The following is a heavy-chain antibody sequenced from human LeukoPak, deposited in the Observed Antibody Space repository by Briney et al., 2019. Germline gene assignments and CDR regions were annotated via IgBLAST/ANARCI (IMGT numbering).Heavy chain of an antibody. D-gene: IGHD3-10*01. V-gene: IGHV1-69*05. J-gene: IGHJ3*02. CDR2: IIPIFGTA. Sequence: GASVKVSCKASGGTFSSYAISWVRQAPGQGLEWMGRIIPIFGTANYAQKFQGRVTITTDESTSTAYMELSSLRSEDTAVYYCARLITMVRGVIITHAFDIWGQGTMVTVSS. CDR3: ARLITMVRGVIITHAFDI. CDR1: GGTFSSYA.